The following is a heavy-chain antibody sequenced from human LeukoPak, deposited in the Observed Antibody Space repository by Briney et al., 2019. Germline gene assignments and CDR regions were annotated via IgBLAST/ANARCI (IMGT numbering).Heavy chain of an antibody. D-gene: IGHD4-17*01. Sequence: PGGSLRLSCAASGFTVSSNYMSWVRQAPGKGLEWVSVIYSGGSTYYADSVKGRFTISRDNSKNTLYLQMNSLRAEDTAVYYCARPSGDNFNFDRMDVWGKGTTVTVSS. CDR3: ARPSGDNFNFDRMDV. V-gene: IGHV3-53*01. CDR1: GFTVSSNY. J-gene: IGHJ6*03. CDR2: IYSGGST.